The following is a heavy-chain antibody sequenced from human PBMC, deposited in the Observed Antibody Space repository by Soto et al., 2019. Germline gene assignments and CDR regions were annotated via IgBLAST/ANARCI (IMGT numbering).Heavy chain of an antibody. CDR1: VFTFSYYG. V-gene: IGHV3-23*01. J-gene: IGHJ3*02. D-gene: IGHD6-13*01. Sequence: WGSLLLSCESSVFTFSYYGMNWVRQAPGKGLEWVSVISSSGLNTDYADSVNGRFTISRDNSKNTLSLQMNSLRAEDTAVYYCAKDFSRWGRPDAFDIWGQGTVVTVSS. CDR3: AKDFSRWGRPDAFDI. CDR2: ISSSGLNT.